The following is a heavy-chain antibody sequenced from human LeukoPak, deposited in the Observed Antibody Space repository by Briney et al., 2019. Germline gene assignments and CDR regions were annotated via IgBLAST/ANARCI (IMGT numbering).Heavy chain of an antibody. D-gene: IGHD3-3*01. Sequence: SVKVSCKASGGTFSSYSISWVRQAPGQGLEWMGRIIPIFGTANYAQKFQGRVTITADESTSTAYMELSSLRSEDTAVYYCARDYDFWSGYFGFDPWGQGTLVTVSS. CDR1: GGTFSSYS. V-gene: IGHV1-69*13. J-gene: IGHJ5*02. CDR2: IIPIFGTA. CDR3: ARDYDFWSGYFGFDP.